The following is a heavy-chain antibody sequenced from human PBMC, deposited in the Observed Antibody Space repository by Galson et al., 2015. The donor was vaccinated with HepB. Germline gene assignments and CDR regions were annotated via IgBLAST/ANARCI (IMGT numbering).Heavy chain of an antibody. Sequence: ETLSLTCAVSGYSISSGYYWGWIRQPPGKGLEWIGSIYHSGSTYYNPSLKSRVTISVDTSKNQFSLKLSSVTAADTAVYYCASKTVAGTGEGIFDYWGQGTLVTVSS. D-gene: IGHD6-19*01. CDR1: GYSISSGYY. CDR2: IYHSGST. V-gene: IGHV4-38-2*01. CDR3: ASKTVAGTGEGIFDY. J-gene: IGHJ4*02.